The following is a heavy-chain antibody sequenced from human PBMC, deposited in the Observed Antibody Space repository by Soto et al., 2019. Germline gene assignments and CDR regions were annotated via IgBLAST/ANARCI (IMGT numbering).Heavy chain of an antibody. CDR1: GYTFTSYE. V-gene: IGHV1-46*01. Sequence: GASVKVSCKASGYTFTSYEMYWVRHAPGQGLEWMGIINPSGGSTTYAQKFQGRVTMTRDTSTSTVYMELSSLRSEDTAVYYCARDRRDGYNTFDYWGQGTLVTVSS. J-gene: IGHJ4*02. CDR2: INPSGGST. D-gene: IGHD5-12*01. CDR3: ARDRRDGYNTFDY.